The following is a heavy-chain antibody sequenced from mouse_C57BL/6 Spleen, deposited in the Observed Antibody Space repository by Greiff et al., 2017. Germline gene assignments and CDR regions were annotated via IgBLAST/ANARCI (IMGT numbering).Heavy chain of an antibody. V-gene: IGHV1-22*01. CDR2: INPNNGGT. CDR3: ARSYYGSTHYFDY. Sequence: VQLQQSGPELVKPGASVKMSCKASGYTFTDYNMHWVKQSHGKSLEWIGYINPNNGGTSYNQKFKGKATLTVNKSSSTAYMELRSLTSEDSAVYYCARSYYGSTHYFDYWGQGTTLTVSS. CDR1: GYTFTDYN. J-gene: IGHJ2*01. D-gene: IGHD1-1*01.